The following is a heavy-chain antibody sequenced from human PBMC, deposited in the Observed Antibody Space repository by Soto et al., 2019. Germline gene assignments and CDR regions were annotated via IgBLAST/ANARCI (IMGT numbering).Heavy chain of an antibody. J-gene: IGHJ3*02. Sequence: PSETLSLTCTVSGGSISSGGYYWSWIRQHPGKGLEWIGYIYYSGSTYYNPSLKSRVTISVDTSKNQFSLKLSSVTAADTAVYYCARWYGGYTRKGDAFDIWGQGTTVTVSS. CDR3: ARWYGGYTRKGDAFDI. CDR1: GGSISSGGYY. D-gene: IGHD5-12*01. V-gene: IGHV4-31*03. CDR2: IYYSGST.